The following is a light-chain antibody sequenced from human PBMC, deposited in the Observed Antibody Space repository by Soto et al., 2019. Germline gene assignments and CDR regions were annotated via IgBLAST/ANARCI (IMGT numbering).Light chain of an antibody. V-gene: IGKV1-9*01. CDR3: QHVYDYPLT. CDR2: TAS. J-gene: IGKJ4*01. Sequence: IQLTQSPSFLSASLGDSVTITCRASQGINSYVAWHQQKPGKAPKLLIYTASTLQSGVPSRFSGSGSETEFTLTIRGLQPEDSATYYCQHVYDYPLTFGGGTKVEI. CDR1: QGINSY.